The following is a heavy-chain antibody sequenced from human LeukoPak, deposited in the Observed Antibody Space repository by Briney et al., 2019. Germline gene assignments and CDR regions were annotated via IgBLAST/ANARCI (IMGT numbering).Heavy chain of an antibody. Sequence: GGSLRLSCAASGFTFSSYGMSWVRQAPGKGLGWVANIKQDGSEKYYVDSVKGRFTISRDNAKNSLYLQMNGLRAGDTAVYYCARDEAILGYCSGGSCYPYYFDYWGQGTLVTVSS. J-gene: IGHJ4*02. D-gene: IGHD2-15*01. CDR1: GFTFSSYG. CDR3: ARDEAILGYCSGGSCYPYYFDY. V-gene: IGHV3-7*01. CDR2: IKQDGSEK.